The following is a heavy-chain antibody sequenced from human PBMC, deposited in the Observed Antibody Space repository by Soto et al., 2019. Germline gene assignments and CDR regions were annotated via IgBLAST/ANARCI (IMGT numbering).Heavy chain of an antibody. D-gene: IGHD3-9*01. CDR3: ARSSLLRYFDWLPLDYYYYMDV. CDR1: GYTFTSYD. V-gene: IGHV1-8*01. Sequence: ASVKVSCKASGYTFTSYDINWVRQATGQGLEWMGWMNPNSGNTGYAQKFQGRVTMTRNTSISTAYMELSSLRSEDTAVYYCARSSLLRYFDWLPLDYYYYMDVWGKGTTVTVSS. CDR2: MNPNSGNT. J-gene: IGHJ6*03.